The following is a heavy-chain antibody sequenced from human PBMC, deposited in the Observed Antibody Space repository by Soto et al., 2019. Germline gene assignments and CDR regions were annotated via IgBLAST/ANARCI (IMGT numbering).Heavy chain of an antibody. CDR1: GFSLTTNGVG. CDR2: TYRDDDN. J-gene: IGHJ4*02. CDR3: AHTVARGAYWETFDY. D-gene: IGHD1-26*01. V-gene: IGHV2-5*02. Sequence: QITLKKSGPPLVKPTQTLTLTCTVSGFSLTTNGVGVGWFRQPPGKALEWLALTYRDDDNRYRPSLQSRITVTRDNTKNQVVLTMTNMDPVDTATYYCAHTVARGAYWETFDYWGQGTLVTVSS.